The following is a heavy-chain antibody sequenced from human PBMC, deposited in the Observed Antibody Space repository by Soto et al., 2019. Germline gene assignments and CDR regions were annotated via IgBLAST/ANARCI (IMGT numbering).Heavy chain of an antibody. Sequence: GGSLRLSCAASGFTFSSYAMHWVRQAPGKGLEWVVAISYDGSNKYYADSVKGRFTISRDNSKNTLYLQMNSLGAEDTAVYYCARGPSSLTRFDYWGQGTLVTVSS. CDR2: ISYDGSNK. J-gene: IGHJ4*02. CDR1: GFTFSSYA. D-gene: IGHD2-2*01. V-gene: IGHV3-30-3*01. CDR3: ARGPSSLTRFDY.